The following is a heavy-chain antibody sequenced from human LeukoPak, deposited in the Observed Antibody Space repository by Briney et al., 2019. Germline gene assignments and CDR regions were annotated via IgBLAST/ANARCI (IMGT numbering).Heavy chain of an antibody. J-gene: IGHJ4*02. Sequence: ASVKVSCKVSGYTLTELSMHWVRQAPGKGLEWMGGFDPEDGETIYAQKFQGRVTITANESTSTAYMELSSLRSEDTAVYYCASSITIFGVVTAFFDYWGQGTLVTVSS. CDR1: GYTLTELS. CDR3: ASSITIFGVVTAFFDY. V-gene: IGHV1-24*01. CDR2: FDPEDGET. D-gene: IGHD3-3*01.